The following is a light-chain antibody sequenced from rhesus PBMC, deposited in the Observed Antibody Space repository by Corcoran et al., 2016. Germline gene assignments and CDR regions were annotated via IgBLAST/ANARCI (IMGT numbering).Light chain of an antibody. J-gene: IGKJ4*01. CDR2: DAS. V-gene: IGKV1-38*01. CDR1: QGISSY. CDR3: QQRNSYPLT. Sequence: DIQSTQSPSSLSASGGDRVTITCRASQGISSYLAWYQQKSGKAPKLLIYDASKLQSGDPSRLSGSGARTAVTLTISYLQPGDFATYCCQQRNSYPLTFGRGTKVEIK.